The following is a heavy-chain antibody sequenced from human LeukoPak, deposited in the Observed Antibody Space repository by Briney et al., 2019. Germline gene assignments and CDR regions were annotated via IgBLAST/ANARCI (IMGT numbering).Heavy chain of an antibody. D-gene: IGHD3-22*01. V-gene: IGHV1-69*13. CDR2: IIPIFGTA. CDR3: ANNYYDSSGYQHDY. Sequence: ASVKVSCKASGGTFSSYAISWVRQAPGQGLEWMGGIIPIFGTANYAQKFQGRVTITADESTSTAYMELSSLRSEDTAVYYRANNYYDSSGYQHDYWGQGTLVTVPS. J-gene: IGHJ4*02. CDR1: GGTFSSYA.